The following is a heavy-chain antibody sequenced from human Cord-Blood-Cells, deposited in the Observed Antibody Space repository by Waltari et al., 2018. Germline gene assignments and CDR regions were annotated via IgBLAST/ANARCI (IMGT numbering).Heavy chain of an antibody. CDR3: ARDPAIGIAVAGTVDY. J-gene: IGHJ4*02. D-gene: IGHD6-19*01. CDR2: IKQDGSEK. V-gene: IGHV3-7*01. Sequence: EVQLVESGGGLVQPGGSLRLSCAASGFTFSSYWMSWVRQAPGKGREWVANIKQDGSEKYYGDAVKGRFTISRDNAKNSLYLQMNSLRAEDTAVYYCARDPAIGIAVAGTVDYWGQGTLVTVSS. CDR1: GFTFSSYW.